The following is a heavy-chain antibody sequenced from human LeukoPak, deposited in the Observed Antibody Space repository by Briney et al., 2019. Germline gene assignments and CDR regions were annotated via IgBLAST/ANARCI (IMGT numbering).Heavy chain of an antibody. D-gene: IGHD5-18*01. J-gene: IGHJ4*02. CDR2: ISTSRSYI. V-gene: IGHV3-21*06. CDR3: ARVHRGYSYGRLDY. CDR1: GFTFSTYT. Sequence: GGSLRLSCAASGFTFSTYTMNWVRQAPGKGLEWVSSISTSRSYIYYADSVKGRFTISRDNAKNSLYLQMNSLRAEDTAVYYCARVHRGYSYGRLDYWGQGTLVTVSS.